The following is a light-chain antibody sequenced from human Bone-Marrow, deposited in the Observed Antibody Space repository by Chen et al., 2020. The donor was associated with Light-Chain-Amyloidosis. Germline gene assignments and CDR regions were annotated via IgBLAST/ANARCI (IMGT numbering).Light chain of an antibody. Sequence: DIVMTQSPDSLAVSLGERATINCKSTQSVLSTSNNKNYIAWYQQKPGQPPKLLVSWASMRESGVPDRLSGSGSGTDFTLTISSLQAEDVAVYYCQKYLSAPLTFGGGTKVEIK. J-gene: IGKJ4*01. V-gene: IGKV4-1*01. CDR2: WAS. CDR3: QKYLSAPLT. CDR1: QSVLSTSNNKNY.